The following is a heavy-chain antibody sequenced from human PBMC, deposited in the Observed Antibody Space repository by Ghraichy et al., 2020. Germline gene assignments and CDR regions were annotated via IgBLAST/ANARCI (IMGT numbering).Heavy chain of an antibody. CDR2: IYPRGST. D-gene: IGHD7-27*01. Sequence: SETLSLTCAVYGGSFNNYYWTWLRQPPGKGLEWIGEIYPRGSTNYNPSLKSRVTISVDTSKNQFSLKVTSVTAADTAVYYCAREVASGDDAYDMWGQGTMVSVSS. CDR1: GGSFNNYY. V-gene: IGHV4-34*01. J-gene: IGHJ3*02. CDR3: AREVASGDDAYDM.